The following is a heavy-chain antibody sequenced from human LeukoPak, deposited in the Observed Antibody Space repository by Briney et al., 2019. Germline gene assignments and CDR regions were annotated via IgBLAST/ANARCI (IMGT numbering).Heavy chain of an antibody. Sequence: NPGGSLRLSCAASGFTFSSYSMTWVRQAPGKGLEWVSSISSSSSYIYYADSVKGRFTISRDNAKNSLYLQMNSLRAEDTAVYYCARDTVQQLGYGTRLDYWGQGTLVTVSS. D-gene: IGHD6-13*01. V-gene: IGHV3-21*01. CDR1: GFTFSSYS. J-gene: IGHJ4*02. CDR2: ISSSSSYI. CDR3: ARDTVQQLGYGTRLDY.